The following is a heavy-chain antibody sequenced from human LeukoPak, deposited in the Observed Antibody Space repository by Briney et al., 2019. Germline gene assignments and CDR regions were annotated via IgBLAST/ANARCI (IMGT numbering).Heavy chain of an antibody. CDR1: GFTFSSYW. CDR3: ARVDSSGYLSGSPPALDY. J-gene: IGHJ4*02. CDR2: ITSDGSST. V-gene: IGHV3-74*01. Sequence: GGSVRLSCAASGFTFSSYWMHWVRQVPGKGLVWVSRITSDGSSTTYADSVKGRFTISRDNAKNTLYLQMNSLRAEDMAVYYCARVDSSGYLSGSPPALDYWGQGTLVTVSS. D-gene: IGHD3-22*01.